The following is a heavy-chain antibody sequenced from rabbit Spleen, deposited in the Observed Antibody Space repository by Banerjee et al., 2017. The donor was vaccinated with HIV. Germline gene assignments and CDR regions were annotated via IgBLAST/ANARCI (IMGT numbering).Heavy chain of an antibody. D-gene: IGHD8-1*01. CDR1: GFSFSSNA. J-gene: IGHJ4*01. CDR2: IYTGNGKT. CDR3: ARDAGTGDYIDVYFSL. Sequence: QEQLEESGGDLVQPEGSLTLTCTASGFSFSSNAMCWVRQAPGKGLEWIGCIYTGNGKTYYASWAKGRFTISKSSSTTVTLQMTSLTAADTATYFCARDAGTGDYIDVYFSLWGPGTLVTVS. V-gene: IGHV1S45*01.